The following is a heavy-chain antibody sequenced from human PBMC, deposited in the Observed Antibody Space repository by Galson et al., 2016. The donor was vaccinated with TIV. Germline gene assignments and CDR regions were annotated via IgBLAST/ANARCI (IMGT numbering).Heavy chain of an antibody. Sequence: ETLSLTCAVSGGSLSGYLWTWIRQAPGKGLEWIGEISHSGYARHNPSLESRVTLSIDTSKSQFSLQLSSVTAADTAVYYCAREFYDVLTGPINFYYGMDIWGQGTTVTVS. CDR3: AREFYDVLTGPINFYYGMDI. CDR1: GGSLSGYL. V-gene: IGHV4-34*01. D-gene: IGHD3-9*01. CDR2: ISHSGYA. J-gene: IGHJ6*02.